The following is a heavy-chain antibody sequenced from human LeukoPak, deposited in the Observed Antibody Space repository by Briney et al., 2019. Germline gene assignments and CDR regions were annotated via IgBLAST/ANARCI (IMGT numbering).Heavy chain of an antibody. Sequence: SETLSLTCAVYGGSFSGYYWSWIRQPPGKGLEWIGEINHSGSTNYNPSLKSRVTISVDTSKNQFSLKLSSVTAADTAVYYCARDRDCSSTSCYTGWFDPWGQGTLVTVSS. CDR2: INHSGST. D-gene: IGHD2-2*01. CDR1: GGSFSGYY. CDR3: ARDRDCSSTSCYTGWFDP. J-gene: IGHJ5*02. V-gene: IGHV4-34*01.